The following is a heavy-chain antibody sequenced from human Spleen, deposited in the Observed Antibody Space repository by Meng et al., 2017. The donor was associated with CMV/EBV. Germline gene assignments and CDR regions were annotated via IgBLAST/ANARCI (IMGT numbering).Heavy chain of an antibody. Sequence: SETLSLTCAVYGGSFSGYYWSWIRQPPGKGLEWIGEINHSGSTNYNPSLKSRVTISVDTSKNQFSLKLSSVTAADTAVYYCARGGGSYPHYYYGMDVWGQGTTVTVSS. V-gene: IGHV4-34*01. D-gene: IGHD1-26*01. CDR2: INHSGST. CDR1: GGSFSGYY. CDR3: ARGGGSYPHYYYGMDV. J-gene: IGHJ6*02.